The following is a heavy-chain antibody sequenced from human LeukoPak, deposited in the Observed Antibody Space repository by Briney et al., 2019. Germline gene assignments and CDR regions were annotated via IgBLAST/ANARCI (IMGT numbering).Heavy chain of an antibody. V-gene: IGHV4-34*01. D-gene: IGHD3-10*01. J-gene: IGHJ4*02. CDR1: GGSFSGYY. CDR2: INHSGST. CDR3: ARGAMVRGALGY. Sequence: SETLSLTCAVYGGSFSGYYWSWIRQPPGKGLEWIGEINHSGSTNYNPSLKSRVTISVDTSKNQFSLKLSSVTAADTAVYYCARGAMVRGALGYWGQGTLVTVSS.